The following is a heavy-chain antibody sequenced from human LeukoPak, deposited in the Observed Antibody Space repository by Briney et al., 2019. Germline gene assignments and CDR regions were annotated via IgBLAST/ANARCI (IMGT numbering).Heavy chain of an antibody. J-gene: IGHJ5*02. V-gene: IGHV4-39*01. CDR2: IYYSGST. Sequence: SETLSLTCTVSGGSISSSSYYWGWIRQPPGKGLEWIGSIYYSGSTYYNPSLKSRVTISVDTSKNQFSLKLSSVTAADTAVYYCARGTAMSRFDPWGQGTLVTVSS. D-gene: IGHD5-18*01. CDR3: ARGTAMSRFDP. CDR1: GGSISSSSYY.